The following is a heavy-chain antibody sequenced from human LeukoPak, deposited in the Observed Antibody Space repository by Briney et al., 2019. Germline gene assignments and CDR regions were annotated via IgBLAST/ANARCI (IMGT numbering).Heavy chain of an antibody. Sequence: ASLKVSCKASGHTFTTYWIQWVRQAPGQGLEWVALINPNDGSTTYAHKFQGRVTMTRDTSTSTVYMDLSRLTSEDTAVYYCVRAPRDSSTMLDYWGQGTLVTVSS. V-gene: IGHV1-46*01. J-gene: IGHJ4*02. CDR1: GHTFTTYW. D-gene: IGHD6-13*01. CDR2: INPNDGST. CDR3: VRAPRDSSTMLDY.